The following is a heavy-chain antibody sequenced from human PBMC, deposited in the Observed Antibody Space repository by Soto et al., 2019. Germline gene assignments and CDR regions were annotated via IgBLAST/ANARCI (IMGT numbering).Heavy chain of an antibody. CDR2: ISYDGSNK. J-gene: IGHJ3*02. V-gene: IGHV3-30-3*01. CDR3: ARDLTHYSSGSEGAFDI. Sequence: GGSLRLSCAASGFTFSSYAMHWVRQAPGKGLEWVAVISYDGSNKYYADSVKGRFTISRDNSKNTLYLQMNSLRAEDTAVYYCARDLTHYSSGSEGAFDIWGQGTMVTVSS. CDR1: GFTFSSYA. D-gene: IGHD6-19*01.